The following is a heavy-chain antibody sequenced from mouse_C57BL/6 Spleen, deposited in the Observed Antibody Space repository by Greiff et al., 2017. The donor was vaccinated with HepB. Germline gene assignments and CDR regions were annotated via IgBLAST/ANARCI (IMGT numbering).Heavy chain of an antibody. CDR3: ARFTPYAMDY. CDR2: ISSGSSTI. V-gene: IGHV5-17*01. Sequence: DVMLVESGGGLVKPGGSLKLSCAASGFTFSDYGMHWVRQAPEKGLEWVAYISSGSSTIYYADTVKGRFTISRDNAKNTLFLQMTSLRSEDTAMYYCARFTPYAMDYWGQGTSVTVSS. CDR1: GFTFSDYG. J-gene: IGHJ4*01.